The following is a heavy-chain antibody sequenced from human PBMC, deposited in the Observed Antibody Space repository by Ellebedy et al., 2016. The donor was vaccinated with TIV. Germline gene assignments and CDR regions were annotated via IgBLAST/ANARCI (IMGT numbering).Heavy chain of an antibody. Sequence: GGSLRLSCAASGFTFSSFAMHWVRQPPGKGLEWLSVISAGGSSISQADSVKGRFTITRDNSKHTLYAQMNRLTTEDTAVYYCAKGSSSGFNYDRVGFEYWGQGTVVTVSS. V-gene: IGHV3-23*01. CDR2: ISAGGSSI. D-gene: IGHD3-16*01. CDR3: AKGSSSGFNYDRVGFEY. J-gene: IGHJ4*02. CDR1: GFTFSSFA.